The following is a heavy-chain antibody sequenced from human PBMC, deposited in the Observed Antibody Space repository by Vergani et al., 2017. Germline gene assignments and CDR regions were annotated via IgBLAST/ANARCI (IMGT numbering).Heavy chain of an antibody. V-gene: IGHV1-58*02. CDR1: GFTFTSSA. D-gene: IGHD6-13*01. J-gene: IGHJ6*02. CDR3: ARMIAAAGTGLVSVYYYGMDV. CDR2: IVVGSGNT. Sequence: QMQLVQSGPEVKKPGTSVKVSCKASGFTFTSSAMQWVRQARGQRLEWIGWIVVGSGNTNYAQKFQERVTITRDMSTSTAYMELSSLRSEDTAVYYCARMIAAAGTGLVSVYYYGMDVWGQGTTVTVSS.